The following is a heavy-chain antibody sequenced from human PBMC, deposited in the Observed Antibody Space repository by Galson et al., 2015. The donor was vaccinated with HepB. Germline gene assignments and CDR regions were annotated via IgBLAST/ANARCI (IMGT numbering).Heavy chain of an antibody. CDR1: GYTFTGYY. Sequence: SVKVSCKASGYTFTGYYMHWVRQAPGQGLEWMGWINPNSGGTNYAQKFQGRVTMTRDTSISTAYMELSRLRSDDTAVYYCARDYGSGSGSYYALNYWGQGTLVTVSS. V-gene: IGHV1-2*02. CDR2: INPNSGGT. CDR3: ARDYGSGSGSYYALNY. J-gene: IGHJ4*02. D-gene: IGHD1-26*01.